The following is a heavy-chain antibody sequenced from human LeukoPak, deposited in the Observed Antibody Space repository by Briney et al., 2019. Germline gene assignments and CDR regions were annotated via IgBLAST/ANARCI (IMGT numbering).Heavy chain of an antibody. D-gene: IGHD5-12*01. CDR2: IYYSGST. CDR3: ARARGVATKRRYFDY. J-gene: IGHJ4*02. CDR1: GGSISSGGYY. Sequence: SGTLSLTCTVSGGSISSGGYYWSWIGQHPGKGLEWIGYIYYSGSTYYNPSLKSRVTISVDTSKNQFSLKLSSVTAADTAVHYSARARGVATKRRYFDYWGQGTLVTVSS. V-gene: IGHV4-31*03.